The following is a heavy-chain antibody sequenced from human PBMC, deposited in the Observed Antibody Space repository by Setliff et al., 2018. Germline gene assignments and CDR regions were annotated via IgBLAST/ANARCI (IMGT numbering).Heavy chain of an antibody. Sequence: SETLSLTCAVSGDSISSGNWWSWVRQPPEKGLEWIGEINHSGNTNYNPSLKSRVTISVDKSTNQFSLKVTSVTAADTTVYYCAKGGGRYHTDSWGLGTLVTVSS. CDR1: GDSISSGNW. V-gene: IGHV4-4*02. CDR2: INHSGNT. J-gene: IGHJ4*02. D-gene: IGHD1-26*01. CDR3: AKGGGRYHTDS.